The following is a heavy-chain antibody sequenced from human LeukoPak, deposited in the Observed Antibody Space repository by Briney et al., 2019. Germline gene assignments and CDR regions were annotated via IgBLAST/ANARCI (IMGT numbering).Heavy chain of an antibody. Sequence: SETLSLTCTVSGGSISSYYWSWIRQPPGKGLEWIGYIYYSGSTNYNPSLKSRVTISVDTSKNQFSLKLSSVTAADTAVYYCAREMGEVCSGGSCYFDYWGQGTLVTVSS. V-gene: IGHV4-59*01. CDR3: AREMGEVCSGGSCYFDY. CDR1: GGSISSYY. J-gene: IGHJ4*02. CDR2: IYYSGST. D-gene: IGHD2-15*01.